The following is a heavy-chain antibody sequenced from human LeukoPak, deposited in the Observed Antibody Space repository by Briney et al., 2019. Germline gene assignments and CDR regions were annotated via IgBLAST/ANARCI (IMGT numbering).Heavy chain of an antibody. J-gene: IGHJ3*02. CDR1: GFTVSSNY. D-gene: IGHD6-6*01. V-gene: IGHV3-53*01. CDR2: IYSGGST. CDR3: ASLAARPVYAFDI. Sequence: GGSLRLSCAASGFTVSSNYMSWVRQAPGKGLEWVSVIYSGGSTYYADSVKGRFTISRDNSKNTLYLQMNSLRAEDTAVYYCASLAARPVYAFDIWGQGTMVTVS.